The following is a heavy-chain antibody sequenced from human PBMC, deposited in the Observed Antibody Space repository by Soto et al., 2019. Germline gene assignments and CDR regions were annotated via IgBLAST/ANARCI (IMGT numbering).Heavy chain of an antibody. V-gene: IGHV1-3*01. Sequence: ASVKVSCKASGYTFTSYAMHWVRQAPGQRLEWMGWINAGNGNTKYSQKFQGRVTITRDTSASTAYMELSSLRSEDTAVYYCARDGIAAAGRNPPIDYWGQGTLVTVSS. CDR2: INAGNGNT. CDR3: ARDGIAAAGRNPPIDY. J-gene: IGHJ4*02. D-gene: IGHD6-13*01. CDR1: GYTFTSYA.